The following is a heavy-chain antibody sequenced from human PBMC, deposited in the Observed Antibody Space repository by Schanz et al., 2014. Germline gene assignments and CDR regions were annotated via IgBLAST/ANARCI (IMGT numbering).Heavy chain of an antibody. CDR1: RSTFSSYT. Sequence: QVQLVQSGAEVKKPGSSVKVSCKASRSTFSSYTISWVRQARGQGLEWVGRFIPILDVGNYAQKFQGRVTITADRSTSTAYMELTSLRSEDTAVYYCAGTYCSSTSCYTGYYYMDVWGKGTTVTVSS. D-gene: IGHD2-2*02. CDR2: FIPILDVG. CDR3: AGTYCSSTSCYTGYYYMDV. V-gene: IGHV1-69*02. J-gene: IGHJ6*03.